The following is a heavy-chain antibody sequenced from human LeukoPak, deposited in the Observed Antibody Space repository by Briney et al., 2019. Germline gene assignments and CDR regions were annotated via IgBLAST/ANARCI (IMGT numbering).Heavy chain of an antibody. CDR2: INHSGST. CDR3: ARGGRYGDYGIDY. J-gene: IGHJ4*02. Sequence: PSETLSLTCAVYGGSFSGYYWSWIRQPPGKGPEWIGEINHSGSTNYNPSLKSRVTISVDTSKNQFSLKLSSVTAADTAVYYCARGGRYGDYGIDYWGQGTLVTVSS. V-gene: IGHV4-34*01. D-gene: IGHD4-17*01. CDR1: GGSFSGYY.